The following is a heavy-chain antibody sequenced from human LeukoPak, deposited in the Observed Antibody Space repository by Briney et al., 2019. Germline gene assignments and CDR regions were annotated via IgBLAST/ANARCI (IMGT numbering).Heavy chain of an antibody. J-gene: IGHJ4*02. Sequence: GGSLRLSCAASGFTFSNYAMSWVRQAPGKGVEWVSGISGSDGSTYYADSVKGRFTISRDNSKNTLYLQMNSLRAEDTAVYYCAKDRNYYGPGSCFDYWGQGTLVTVSS. CDR2: ISGSDGST. CDR1: GFTFSNYA. CDR3: AKDRNYYGPGSCFDY. V-gene: IGHV3-23*01. D-gene: IGHD3-10*01.